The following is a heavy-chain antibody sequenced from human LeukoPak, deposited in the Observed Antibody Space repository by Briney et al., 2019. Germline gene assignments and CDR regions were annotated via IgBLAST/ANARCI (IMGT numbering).Heavy chain of an antibody. CDR2: IFYTGST. Sequence: PSETLSLTCTVSGDSISSYYWNWLRQPPGKELEHIGYIFYTGSTKYNPSLKSRVTMSVDTSTNQLSLKLTSLTAADTAVYYCARVDTAMVPFDYWGQGTLVTVSS. V-gene: IGHV4-59*08. CDR3: ARVDTAMVPFDY. D-gene: IGHD5-18*01. CDR1: GDSISSYY. J-gene: IGHJ4*02.